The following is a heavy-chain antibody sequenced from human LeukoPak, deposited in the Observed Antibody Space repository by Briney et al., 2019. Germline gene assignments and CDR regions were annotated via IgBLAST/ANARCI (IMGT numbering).Heavy chain of an antibody. CDR3: ARDRSNWNYVMGNWFDP. Sequence: SETLPLTCAVYGGSFSGYYWSWIRQPPGKGLEWIGEINHSGSTNYNPSLKSRVTISVDTSKNQFSLKLSSVTAADTAVYYCARDRSNWNYVMGNWFDPWGQGTLVTVSS. J-gene: IGHJ5*02. CDR1: GGSFSGYY. D-gene: IGHD1-7*01. CDR2: INHSGST. V-gene: IGHV4-34*01.